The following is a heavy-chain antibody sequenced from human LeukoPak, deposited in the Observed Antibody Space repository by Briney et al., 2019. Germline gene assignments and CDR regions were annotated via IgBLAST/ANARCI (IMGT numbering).Heavy chain of an antibody. CDR1: GLTFSAYE. CDR3: ARGGWNDVLNS. J-gene: IGHJ4*02. Sequence: GGSLTLSCAASGLTFSAYEMNWIRQAPGKGLEWVSYISSSASTIYYADYVKGRFTISRDNAKNSLYLHMNSLRAEDTAVYYCARGGWNDVLNSWGQGTLVSVCS. CDR2: ISSSASTI. V-gene: IGHV3-48*03. D-gene: IGHD1-1*01.